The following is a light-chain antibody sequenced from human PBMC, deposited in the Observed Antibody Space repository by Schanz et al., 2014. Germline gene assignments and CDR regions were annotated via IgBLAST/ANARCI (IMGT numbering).Light chain of an antibody. CDR1: QSVTSTY. V-gene: IGKV3-15*01. CDR2: AAS. J-gene: IGKJ1*01. CDR3: QQYNSFLWT. Sequence: EIVLTQSPGTLSLSPGERATLSCRASQSVTSTYLAWYQQKPGQAPRLLIYAASTRATGIPARFSGSGSGTEFTLTISSLQSEDFATYYCQQYNSFLWTFGQGTKVEFK.